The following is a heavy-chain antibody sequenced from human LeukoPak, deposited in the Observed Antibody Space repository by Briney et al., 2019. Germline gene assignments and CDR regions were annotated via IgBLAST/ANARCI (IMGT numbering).Heavy chain of an antibody. CDR2: MYWNDDK. J-gene: IGHJ1*01. CDR1: GFSLPTRGVG. CDR3: AQLPPAEHFQH. V-gene: IGHV2-5*01. Sequence: ESGPTLLKPTQPLTLTCTFSGFSLPTRGVGVGWSRQPSGKALEWLPLMYWNDDKRYSPSLKSRLTFTKDTSKNQVVLTMTNMDPVDTATYYCAQLPPAEHFQHWGQGTLVTVSS.